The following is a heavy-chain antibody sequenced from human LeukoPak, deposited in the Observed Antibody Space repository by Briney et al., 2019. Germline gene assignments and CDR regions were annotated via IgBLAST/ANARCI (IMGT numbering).Heavy chain of an antibody. CDR3: VRGASWSFDY. Sequence: GGSLRLSCAASGFSFSSHWMSWVRQAPGKGLEWVVNIKPDGSGKYYVDSVKGRFTISRDNAKNSLYLQMNSLRAEDTAVYYCVRGASWSFDYWGQGTLVTVSS. CDR2: IKPDGSGK. J-gene: IGHJ4*02. CDR1: GFSFSSHW. D-gene: IGHD6-13*01. V-gene: IGHV3-7*04.